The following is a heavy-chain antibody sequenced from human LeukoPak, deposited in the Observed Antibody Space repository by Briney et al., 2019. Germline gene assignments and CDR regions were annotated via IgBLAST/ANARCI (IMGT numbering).Heavy chain of an antibody. CDR2: IYYSGGT. J-gene: IGHJ4*02. CDR1: GGSISSGDYC. D-gene: IGHD3-10*01. V-gene: IGHV4-30-4*01. Sequence: SQTLSLTCTVSGGSISSGDYCWGWIRQPPGNGLEGIGYIYYSGGTYYNPSLKSRITISVDSSKNQFYLKLSSVTAADTAGYYCAREKAVSGSGSYLFWGRGTLVTVSS. CDR3: AREKAVSGSGSYLF.